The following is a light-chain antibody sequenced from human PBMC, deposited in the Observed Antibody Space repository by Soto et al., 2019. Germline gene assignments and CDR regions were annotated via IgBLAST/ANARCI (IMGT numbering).Light chain of an antibody. Sequence: EIVLTQSPGTLSLSPGERATLSCRASQSINNRYLACYQQKPGQAPRLLIYGASSRATGIPDRFIGSGSGTDFTLPIISLVPEDFAVSYCQQFGSSPGFTFGPGTKVDIK. CDR2: GAS. V-gene: IGKV3-20*01. CDR3: QQFGSSPGFT. CDR1: QSINNRY. J-gene: IGKJ3*01.